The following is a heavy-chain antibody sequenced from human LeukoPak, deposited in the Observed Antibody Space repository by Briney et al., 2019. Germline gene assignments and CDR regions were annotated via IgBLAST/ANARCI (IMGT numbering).Heavy chain of an antibody. CDR2: IHHTGSN. J-gene: IGHJ5*02. D-gene: IGHD2-2*01. Sequence: ASETLSLTCTASGASIRDIYWAWVRQPPGKGLEWIGYIHHTGSNNYNPSLRSRVTMSVDTSKNQLSLKLTSVTAADTAVYYCARRIVLAPAAIWFDPWGQGTLVTVSS. CDR3: ARRIVLAPAAIWFDP. CDR1: GASIRDIY. V-gene: IGHV4-59*08.